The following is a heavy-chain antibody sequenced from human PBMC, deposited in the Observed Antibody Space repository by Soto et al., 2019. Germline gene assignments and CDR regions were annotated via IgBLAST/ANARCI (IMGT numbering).Heavy chain of an antibody. CDR3: AKRTVGWYFDL. D-gene: IGHD4-17*01. Sequence: EVQLLESGGGLVQPGGSLRLSCAASGFTFSSYAMSWVRQASGKGLEWVSAISGSGGSTYYADSVRGRLTISRDNSKNTLYLQMNSLRAEDTAVYYCAKRTVGWYFDLWGRGTLVTVSS. CDR1: GFTFSSYA. CDR2: ISGSGGST. J-gene: IGHJ2*01. V-gene: IGHV3-23*01.